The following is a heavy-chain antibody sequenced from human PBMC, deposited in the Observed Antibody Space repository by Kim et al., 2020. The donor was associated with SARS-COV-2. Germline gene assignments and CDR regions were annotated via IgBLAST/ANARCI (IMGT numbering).Heavy chain of an antibody. CDR3: ARGPPDCTSTSCYATQKWFDP. CDR2: IYHSGST. V-gene: IGHV4-30-2*01. CDR1: GGSFTSNVYS. Sequence: SETLSLTCAVSGGSFTSNVYSWSWIRQPPGKGLEWIGYIYHSGSTSYNPSLKSRVTISVDRSKNQFSLKLSSVTAADTAVYYCARGPPDCTSTSCYATQKWFDPGAREPWSPSPQ. D-gene: IGHD2-2*01. J-gene: IGHJ5*02.